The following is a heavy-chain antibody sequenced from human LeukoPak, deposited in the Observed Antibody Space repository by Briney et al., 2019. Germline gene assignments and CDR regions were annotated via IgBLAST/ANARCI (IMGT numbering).Heavy chain of an antibody. V-gene: IGHV3-23*01. D-gene: IGHD3-3*01. Sequence: PGGSLRLSCAASGFPFNSYAMNWVRQAVGKGLEWVSIISGGGGSTFYADSVKGRFTISRDKSSDMVYLQMSSLTAEDTAIYYCVKSFWSFEYHFDHWGQGTQVTVSS. CDR2: ISGGGGST. CDR3: VKSFWSFEYHFDH. CDR1: GFPFNSYA. J-gene: IGHJ5*02.